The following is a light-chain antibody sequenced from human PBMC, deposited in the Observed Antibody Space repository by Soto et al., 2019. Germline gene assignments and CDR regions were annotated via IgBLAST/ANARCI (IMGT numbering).Light chain of an antibody. V-gene: IGLV2-14*01. CDR1: SSNVGGYND. Sequence: QSALTQPPSVSGSPGQSITISCTGTSSNVGGYNDVSWYQQHPGTAPKLMIYEDSNRPSGVPDRFSGSKSGNTASLTIAGLQAADEAEYYCSLYTSRSAYVFGTGTQLTVL. CDR2: EDS. CDR3: SLYTSRSAYV. J-gene: IGLJ1*01.